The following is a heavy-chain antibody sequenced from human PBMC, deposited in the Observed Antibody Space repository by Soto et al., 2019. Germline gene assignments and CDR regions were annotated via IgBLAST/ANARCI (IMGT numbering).Heavy chain of an antibody. CDR3: ARDQVASYGPKGGLYY. J-gene: IGHJ4*02. D-gene: IGHD5-18*01. CDR1: GYTFTSSG. CDR2: SSAYNGNI. V-gene: IGHV1-18*01. Sequence: QAPLVQSGAEVKQPGASVKVSCKASGYTFTSSGISWVRQAPGLGLEWMGWSSAYNGNINSAQKLQGRITMTTDTSTSTAYTELRSLRSYDTAAEYWARDQVASYGPKGGLYYWCQGTLVTFSS.